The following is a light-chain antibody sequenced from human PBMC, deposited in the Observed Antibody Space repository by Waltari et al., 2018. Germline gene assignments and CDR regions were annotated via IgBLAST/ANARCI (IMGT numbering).Light chain of an antibody. Sequence: EIVMTQSPATLSVSLGERATLPCRASQSVRNNLVWYQHRPGQAPRLLIYVASTRGTGIPARFSGSGSETEFTLTISSLQSEDFAVYYCQHYNNWRPWTFGQGTKVEIK. V-gene: IGKV3-15*01. CDR1: QSVRNN. CDR2: VAS. CDR3: QHYNNWRPWT. J-gene: IGKJ1*01.